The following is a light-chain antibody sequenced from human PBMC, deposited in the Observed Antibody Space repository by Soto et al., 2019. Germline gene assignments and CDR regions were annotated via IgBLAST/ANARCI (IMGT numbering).Light chain of an antibody. CDR1: QSVSTNY. CDR3: QQYGSSPYT. CDR2: GAT. Sequence: EIVLTQSPGTLSLSPGEMATLSCRASQSVSTNYLAWYQQKPGQSPRLLIYGATSRATGIPDRFSGSGSGTDFILTISRLEPEDFALYFCQQYGSSPYTFAQGTKVDIK. J-gene: IGKJ2*01. V-gene: IGKV3-20*01.